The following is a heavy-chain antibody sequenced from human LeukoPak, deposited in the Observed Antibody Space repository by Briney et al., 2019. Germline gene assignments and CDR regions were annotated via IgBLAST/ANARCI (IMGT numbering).Heavy chain of an antibody. CDR1: GFTYTNYW. CDR2: IKQDGSER. V-gene: IGHV3-7*01. Sequence: GGSLRLSCAAPGFTYTNYWVSWFRQAPGQGLEWVASIKQDGSERYYVDSVKGRFTISRDNAKNSLFLQLSSLRAEDTAVYYCARGSMHVYHLYTDYWGQGTLVTVSS. D-gene: IGHD3-16*01. J-gene: IGHJ4*02. CDR3: ARGSMHVYHLYTDY.